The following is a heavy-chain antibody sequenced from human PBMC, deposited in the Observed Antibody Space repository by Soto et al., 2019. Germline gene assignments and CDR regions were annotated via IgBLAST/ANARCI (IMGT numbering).Heavy chain of an antibody. J-gene: IGHJ6*02. V-gene: IGHV6-1*01. D-gene: IGHD3-10*01. Sequence: PSQTLSLPCAISGDSVSSNSAAWNWIRQSPSRGLEWLGRTYYRSKWYNDYAVSVKSRITINPDTSKNQFSLQLNSVTPEDTAVYYCARDRLLWFGELLFYYYYGMDVWGQGTTVTVSS. CDR3: ARDRLLWFGELLFYYYYGMDV. CDR2: TYYRSKWYN. CDR1: GDSVSSNSAA.